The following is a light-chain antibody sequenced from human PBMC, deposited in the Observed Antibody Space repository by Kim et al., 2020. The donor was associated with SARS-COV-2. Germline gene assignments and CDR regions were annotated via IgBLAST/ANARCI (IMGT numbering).Light chain of an antibody. Sequence: GQSITLSGTGTSSDIGSYNSVSWYQQHPGRAPKLILYEASKRPSGVSNRFSGSKSGNTASLSISGLQPEDEADYYCWSYARSGTYVSGTGTKVTVL. CDR2: EAS. V-gene: IGLV2-23*01. CDR3: WSYARSGTYV. J-gene: IGLJ1*01. CDR1: SSDIGSYNS.